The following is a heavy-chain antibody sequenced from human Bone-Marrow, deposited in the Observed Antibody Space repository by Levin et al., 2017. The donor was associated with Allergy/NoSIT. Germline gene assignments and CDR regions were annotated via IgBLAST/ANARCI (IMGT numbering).Heavy chain of an antibody. CDR2: IRSKAYGGTT. CDR1: GFTFRDYA. J-gene: IGHJ4*02. Sequence: HPGGSLRLSCTASGFTFRDYAMSWFRQAPGKGLEWVGFIRSKAYGGTTEYAASVKGRFTISRDDSKSIAYLQINSLKTEDTAVYYCTREREGYCSGGSCYSRSIYWGQGTLVTVSS. V-gene: IGHV3-49*03. D-gene: IGHD2-15*01. CDR3: TREREGYCSGGSCYSRSIY.